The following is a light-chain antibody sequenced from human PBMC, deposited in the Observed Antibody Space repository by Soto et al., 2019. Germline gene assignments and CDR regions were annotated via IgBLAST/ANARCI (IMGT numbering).Light chain of an antibody. CDR3: LQHYTYPPT. CDR2: AAS. J-gene: IGKJ4*01. Sequence: DIQMTQSPSAMSASVGDRVTITCRASQGISDYVAWFQQTPGKVPKRLIYAASHLQSGVPSRFSGSGSGTEFTLTINRLQPEDFATYYCLQHYTYPPTFGGGTKVEIK. V-gene: IGKV1-17*03. CDR1: QGISDY.